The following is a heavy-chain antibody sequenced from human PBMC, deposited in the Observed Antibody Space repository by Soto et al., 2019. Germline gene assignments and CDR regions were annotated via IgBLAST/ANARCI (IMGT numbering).Heavy chain of an antibody. Sequence: PGESLKISCRASGYNFTNYWIAWVRQVPGKGLEWMGIIYPDDSDTRYSPSFQGQVIISADKSITTAYLQWSSLKASDTAMYYCALSGSGWGIYGMDVWGQGTTVTVSS. D-gene: IGHD6-19*01. CDR3: ALSGSGWGIYGMDV. V-gene: IGHV5-51*01. CDR1: GYNFTNYW. J-gene: IGHJ6*02. CDR2: IYPDDSDT.